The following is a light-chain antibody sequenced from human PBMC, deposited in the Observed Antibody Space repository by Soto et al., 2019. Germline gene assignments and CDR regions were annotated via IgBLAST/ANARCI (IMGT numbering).Light chain of an antibody. V-gene: IGKV3-20*01. CDR2: ATS. J-gene: IGKJ1*01. CDR3: QQYNSYS. CDR1: ESVSRNY. Sequence: IVLTQSPGTLSLSPGERATLSCRASESVSRNYIAWYQQKPGQAPRLLIFATSNTATGIPDRFGGSGSGTEFTLTISSLQPDDFATYYCQQYNSYSFGQGTKVDI.